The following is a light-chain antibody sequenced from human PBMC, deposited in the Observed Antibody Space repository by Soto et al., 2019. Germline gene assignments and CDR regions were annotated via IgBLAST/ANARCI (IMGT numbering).Light chain of an antibody. CDR1: QGIRND. J-gene: IGKJ2*01. V-gene: IGKV1-6*01. CDR3: LQDYNYPYT. Sequence: AIQMTQSPSSLSASVGDRVTITCRASQGIRNDLGWYQQKPGKAPKLLIYAASSLQSGVPSRFSGSASVTDFTLTISSLQPEDFATYYCLQDYNYPYTFGQGTKLEIK. CDR2: AAS.